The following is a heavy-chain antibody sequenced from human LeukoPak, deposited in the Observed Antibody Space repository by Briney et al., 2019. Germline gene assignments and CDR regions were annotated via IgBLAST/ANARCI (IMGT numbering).Heavy chain of an antibody. CDR3: TRVQAGRAGLMDV. CDR1: RFPFSSFA. CDR2: IDPDGSTT. D-gene: IGHD6-13*01. Sequence: PGGSLRLSCAASRFPFSSFAMHWVRQAPGEGLVWVSRIDPDGSTTNYADSVKGRFTTSRDNAKNTLYLQMNSLRAEDTALYYCTRVQAGRAGLMDVWGRGTTVTVSS. J-gene: IGHJ6*02. V-gene: IGHV3-74*01.